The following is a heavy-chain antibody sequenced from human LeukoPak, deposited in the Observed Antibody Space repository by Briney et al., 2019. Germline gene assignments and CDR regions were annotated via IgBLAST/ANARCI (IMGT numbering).Heavy chain of an antibody. V-gene: IGHV5-10-1*01. CDR1: GYSFTSYW. Sequence: GESLQISCKGSGYSFTSYWISWVCQMPGKGLEWMGRIDPTDSYTNYSPSFQGHVTISADKSINTAYLQWSSLKASDSAMYYCARQEGFCRGGSCWGYWGQGTLVTVSS. J-gene: IGHJ4*02. D-gene: IGHD2-15*01. CDR2: IDPTDSYT. CDR3: ARQEGFCRGGSCWGY.